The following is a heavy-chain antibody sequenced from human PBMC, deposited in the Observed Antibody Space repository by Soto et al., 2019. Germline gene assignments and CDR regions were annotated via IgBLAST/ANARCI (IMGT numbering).Heavy chain of an antibody. CDR1: GGSISNDRYY. Sequence: QVQLQESGPGLVKPSETLSLTCTVSGGSISNDRYYWSWIRQRPGEGLEWIGYIYYSATIHSNPSLRSRTSLSVDTSKNQFSLSLTSVTAADTAVYYCAREESGKRGGFVFDIWGQGTIITVSS. V-gene: IGHV4-31*03. J-gene: IGHJ3*02. CDR3: AREESGKRGGFVFDI. CDR2: IYYSATI. D-gene: IGHD3-16*01.